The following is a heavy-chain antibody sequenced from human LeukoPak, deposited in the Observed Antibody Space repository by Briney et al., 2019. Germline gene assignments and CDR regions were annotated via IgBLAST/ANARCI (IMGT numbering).Heavy chain of an antibody. D-gene: IGHD6-19*01. CDR1: GFTFDDYA. CDR2: INWSSGSI. J-gene: IGHJ4*02. Sequence: PGGSLTLSCAASGFTFDDYAMHWVWQAPGKGLEWVPGINWSSGSIGYADSVKGRFTISRDNAKNSLYLQMNSLRAEDTAFYYCAKDTRSSGWYYFDYWGQGTLVTVSS. V-gene: IGHV3-9*01. CDR3: AKDTRSSGWYYFDY.